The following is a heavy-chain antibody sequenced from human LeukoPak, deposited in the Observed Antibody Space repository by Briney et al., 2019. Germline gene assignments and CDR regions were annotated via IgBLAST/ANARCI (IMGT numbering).Heavy chain of an antibody. J-gene: IGHJ4*02. V-gene: IGHV3-23*01. D-gene: IGHD3-10*01. Sequence: GGSLRLSCAASGFTFRNYAMSWVRQDPGKGREWVSAISGNGDNTYYADSVKGRFTISRDNPKNTLHLQMNSLRVEDTAVYYCAREISGDTNFDYWGQGTLVSVSS. CDR3: AREISGDTNFDY. CDR1: GFTFRNYA. CDR2: ISGNGDNT.